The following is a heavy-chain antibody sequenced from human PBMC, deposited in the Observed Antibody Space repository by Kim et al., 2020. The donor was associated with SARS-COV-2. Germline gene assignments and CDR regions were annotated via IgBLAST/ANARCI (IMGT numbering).Heavy chain of an antibody. CDR3: ARKSLVVTALGDAFDI. V-gene: IGHV4-39*07. D-gene: IGHD2-21*02. J-gene: IGHJ3*02. CDR2: IYYSGST. CDR1: GGSISSSSYY. Sequence: SETLSLTCTVSGGSISSSSYYWGWIRQPPGKGLEWIGSIYYSGSTYYNPSLKSRVTISVDTSKNQFSLKLSSVTAADTAVYYCARKSLVVTALGDAFDIWGQGTMVTVSS.